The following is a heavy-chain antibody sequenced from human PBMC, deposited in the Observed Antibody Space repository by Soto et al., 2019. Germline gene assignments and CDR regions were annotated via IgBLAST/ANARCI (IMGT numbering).Heavy chain of an antibody. CDR1: GFTFSSYA. V-gene: IGHV3-23*01. CDR2: ISGSGGST. J-gene: IGHJ4*02. D-gene: IGHD3-16*01. CDR3: AKVRRNYDYVWGPFDY. Sequence: HPGGSLRLSCAASGFTFSSYAMSWVRQAPGKGLEWVSAISGSGGSTYYADSVKGRFTISRDNSKNTLYLQMNSLRAEDTAVYYCAKVRRNYDYVWGPFDYWGQGTLVTVSS.